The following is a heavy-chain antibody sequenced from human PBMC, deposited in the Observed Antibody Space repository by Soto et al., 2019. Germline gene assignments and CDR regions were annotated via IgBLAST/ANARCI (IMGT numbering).Heavy chain of an antibody. Sequence: GESLKISCKASGYIFATYWIGWVRQEPGKGLEWMGLIYPGDSDTNYNPSFQGRVTISADMSINTAYLQWNSLKASDTAIYFCAKLSMVDSFDLWGQGTMVTVSS. CDR2: IYPGDSDT. V-gene: IGHV5-51*01. D-gene: IGHD2-8*01. CDR1: GYIFATYW. J-gene: IGHJ3*01. CDR3: AKLSMVDSFDL.